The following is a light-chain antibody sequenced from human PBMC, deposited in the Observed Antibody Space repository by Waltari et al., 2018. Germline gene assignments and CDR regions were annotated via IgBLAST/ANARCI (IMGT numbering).Light chain of an antibody. V-gene: IGLV2-23*03. CDR3: CSYGSSYTLL. Sequence: ALTKPASGSGSGGQSITIPCTGLSADLAIPNFFSWYQRLPDKAPKLIIYDGTQRPSGVSPRFSASTSGSTASLTISGLQADDEADYFCCSYGSSYTLLFGGGTRLTVL. J-gene: IGLJ2*01. CDR1: SADLAIPNF. CDR2: DGT.